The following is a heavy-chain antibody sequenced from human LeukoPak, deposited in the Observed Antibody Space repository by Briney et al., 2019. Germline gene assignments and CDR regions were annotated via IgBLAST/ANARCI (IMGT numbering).Heavy chain of an antibody. J-gene: IGHJ4*02. CDR1: GASISNYY. V-gene: IGHV4-4*07. D-gene: IGHD5-12*01. CDR3: ASEGRYSGYLDY. Sequence: PSETLSLTCTVSGASISNYYWTWVRQPAGKGLEWIGRIYTSGSTNYNPSLKSRVTMSVDTSKNQFSLKLSSVTAADMAVYYCASEGRYSGYLDYWGQGTLVTVSS. CDR2: IYTSGST.